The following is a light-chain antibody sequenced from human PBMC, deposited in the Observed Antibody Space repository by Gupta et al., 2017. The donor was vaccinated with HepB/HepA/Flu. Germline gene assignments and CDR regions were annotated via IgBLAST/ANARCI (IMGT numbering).Light chain of an antibody. J-gene: IGKJ1*01. Sequence: DIQLTQSPSTLPASVGDKVTITCRASQGINDWSAWYQQKPGKAPTVLIYKASTLQRGVPSRFSGSGFGTEFTLTISSLQPDDFATYYCQHYNTYPWTFGQGTKVEI. CDR3: QHYNTYPWT. V-gene: IGKV1-5*03. CDR2: KAS. CDR1: QGINDW.